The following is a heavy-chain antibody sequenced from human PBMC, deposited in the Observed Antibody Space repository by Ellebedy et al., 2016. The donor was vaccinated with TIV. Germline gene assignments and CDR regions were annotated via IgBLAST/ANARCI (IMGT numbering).Heavy chain of an antibody. CDR3: ARSLLIFTFDKCYFDL. Sequence: SETLSLTCTVSGGSISSSSNYWGWIRQPPGKGLEWIGSIYYSGSTYYNPSLKSRVTLSVDTSNNQFSLKLSSVTAADTAVYYCARSLLIFTFDKCYFDLWGRGALVTVSS. V-gene: IGHV4-39*01. CDR1: GGSISSSSNY. D-gene: IGHD3/OR15-3a*01. J-gene: IGHJ2*01. CDR2: IYYSGST.